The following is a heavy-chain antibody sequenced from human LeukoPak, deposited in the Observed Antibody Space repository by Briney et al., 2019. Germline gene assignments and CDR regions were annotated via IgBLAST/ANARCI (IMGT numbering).Heavy chain of an antibody. CDR1: GGSISSYY. Sequence: SETLSLTCTVSGGSISSYYWSWIRQPPGKGLEWIGYIYYSGSTNYNPSLKSRVTISVDTSKNQFSLKLSSVTAADTAVYYCATLTTVTTPWGQGTLVTVSS. V-gene: IGHV4-59*01. J-gene: IGHJ5*02. CDR2: IYYSGST. CDR3: ATLTTVTTP. D-gene: IGHD4-17*01.